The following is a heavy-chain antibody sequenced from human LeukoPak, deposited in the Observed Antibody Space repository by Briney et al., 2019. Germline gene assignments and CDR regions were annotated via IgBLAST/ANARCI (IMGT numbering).Heavy chain of an antibody. CDR1: GYTFTGYY. V-gene: IGHV1-2*06. D-gene: IGHD2-21*02. CDR2: INPNSGGT. CDR3: ARDCGGDCYPNHYFDY. J-gene: IGHJ4*02. Sequence: GASVKVSCKASGYTFTGYYMHWVRQAPGQGFEWMGRINPNSGGTNYAQKFQGRVTMTRDTSISTAYMELSRLRSDDTAVYYCARDCGGDCYPNHYFDYWGQGTLVTVSS.